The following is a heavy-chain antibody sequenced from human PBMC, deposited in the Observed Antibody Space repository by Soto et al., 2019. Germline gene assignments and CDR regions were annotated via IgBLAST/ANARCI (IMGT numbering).Heavy chain of an antibody. CDR1: GFSLTTSELG. D-gene: IGHD3-9*01. Sequence: GSGPTLVNPTQTLTLTCSFSGFSLTTSELGVGWIRQPPGRALEWLALIYWDDDKRYSPSLRSRLTISKDTSRNQVVLTMTNMDPVDTATYYCVHRRRQGLTGPWNFGYFDYWGQGVLVTVSS. CDR2: IYWDDDK. J-gene: IGHJ4*02. CDR3: VHRRRQGLTGPWNFGYFDY. V-gene: IGHV2-5*02.